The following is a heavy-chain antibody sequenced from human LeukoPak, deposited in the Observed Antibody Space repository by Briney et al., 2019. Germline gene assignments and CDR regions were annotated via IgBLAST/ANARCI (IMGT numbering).Heavy chain of an antibody. J-gene: IGHJ4*02. CDR1: GFTFDDYG. V-gene: IGHV3-20*04. CDR3: AIDGYNPFDY. CDR2: INWNGGST. Sequence: GRSLRLSCAASGFTFDDYGMSWVRQAPGKGLEWVPGINWNGGSTGYADSVKGRFTISRDNAKKSLYLQMNSLRGEDRGVYYCAIDGYNPFDYWGGGTMVAVSS. D-gene: IGHD5-24*01.